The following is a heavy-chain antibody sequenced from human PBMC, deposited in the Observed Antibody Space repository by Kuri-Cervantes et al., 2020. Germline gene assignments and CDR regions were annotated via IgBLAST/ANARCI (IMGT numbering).Heavy chain of an antibody. CDR2: INHSGGP. J-gene: IGHJ3*02. V-gene: IGHV4-34*01. D-gene: IGHD3-22*01. Sequence: GSLRLSCAVYGGSFSGHYRSWIRQPPGKGLEWSGEINHSGGPNYNPSLKSRVTMSVDTSKNQFSLNLSSVTAADTDVYYCARGRGRTTMIAKYAFDIWGQGTMVTVSS. CDR1: GGSFSGHY. CDR3: ARGRGRTTMIAKYAFDI.